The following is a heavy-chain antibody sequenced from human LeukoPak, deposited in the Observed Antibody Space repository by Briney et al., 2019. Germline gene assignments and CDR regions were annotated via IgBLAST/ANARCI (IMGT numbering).Heavy chain of an antibody. CDR3: ARGDKRGSQYCSGGSCYGDWFDP. J-gene: IGHJ5*02. CDR1: GYTLTELS. V-gene: IGHV1-24*01. D-gene: IGHD2-15*01. Sequence: ASVKVSCKVSGYTLTELSMHWVRQAPGKGLEWMGGFDPEDGETIYAQKFQGRVTMTEDTSTDTAYMELNSLRSDDTAVYYCARGDKRGSQYCSGGSCYGDWFDPWGQGTLVTVSS. CDR2: FDPEDGET.